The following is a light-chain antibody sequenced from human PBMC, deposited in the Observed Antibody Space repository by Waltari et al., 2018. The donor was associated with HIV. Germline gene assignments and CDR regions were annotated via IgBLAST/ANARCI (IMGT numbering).Light chain of an antibody. CDR1: SSRSHY. CDR3: NSRDSSGHWF. V-gene: IGLV3-19*01. CDR2: GEN. J-gene: IGLJ3*02. Sequence: SELAQDLAVPVALGLTVRPTCQGDSSRSHYASWYQQKSGQAPGLVVYGENNRPSGIPDRFSGSRSGNTASLAIAGAQTEDEADYYCNSRDSSGHWFFGGGTKVTVL.